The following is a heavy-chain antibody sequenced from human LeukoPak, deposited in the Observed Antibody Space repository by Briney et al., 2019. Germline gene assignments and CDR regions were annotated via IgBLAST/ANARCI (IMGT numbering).Heavy chain of an antibody. CDR1: GFTFSNYW. CDR3: ARRYFDY. V-gene: IGHV3-7*01. J-gene: IGHJ4*02. Sequence: GGSLRLSCAASGFTFSNYWMGWVRQAPGKGLEWVANIKQDGSEKYYVDSVKGRFTISRDNAKNSLFLQMNSLRAEDTAVYYCARRYFDYWGQGTLVTVSS. CDR2: IKQDGSEK.